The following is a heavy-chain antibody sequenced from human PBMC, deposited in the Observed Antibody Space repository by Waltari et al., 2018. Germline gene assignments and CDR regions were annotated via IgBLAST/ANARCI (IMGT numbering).Heavy chain of an antibody. Sequence: EVQLVESGGGLVQPGGSLRLSCAASGFTSSMYAMSWVRQAPGKGLEWVSAISGSGANTYYADSVKGRFTISRDNSKNTLYLQMNSLRAEDTAVYYCAKAGFCTSSSCYRFYYYYGMDVCGQGTTVTVSS. D-gene: IGHD2-2*01. V-gene: IGHV3-23*04. CDR1: GFTSSMYA. J-gene: IGHJ6*02. CDR2: ISGSGANT. CDR3: AKAGFCTSSSCYRFYYYYGMDV.